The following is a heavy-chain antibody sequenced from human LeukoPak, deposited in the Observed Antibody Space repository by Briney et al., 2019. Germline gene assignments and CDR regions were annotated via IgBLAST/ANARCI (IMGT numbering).Heavy chain of an antibody. CDR2: INTNTGNP. V-gene: IGHV7-4-1*02. Sequence: ASVKVSCKASGYTFTSYAMNWVRQAPGQGLEWMGWINTNTGNPTYAQGFTGRFVFSLDTSVSTAYLQISSLKAEDTAVYYCARVSFGGFRWLQLNLNYWGQGTLVTVSS. J-gene: IGHJ4*02. D-gene: IGHD5-24*01. CDR3: ARVSFGGFRWLQLNLNY. CDR1: GYTFTSYA.